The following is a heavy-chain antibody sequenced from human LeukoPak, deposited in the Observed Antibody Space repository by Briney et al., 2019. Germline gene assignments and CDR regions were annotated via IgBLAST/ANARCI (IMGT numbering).Heavy chain of an antibody. J-gene: IGHJ4*02. CDR3: ARQGLTMVRGVHRLTRDY. CDR1: GSSISSGYY. D-gene: IGHD3-10*01. CDR2: INHSGST. V-gene: IGHV4-34*01. Sequence: SETLSLTCTVSGSSISSGYYWSWIRQPPGKGLEWIGEINHSGSTNYNPSLKSRVTISVDTSKNQFSLKLSSVTAADTAVYYCARQGLTMVRGVHRLTRDYWGQGTLVTVSS.